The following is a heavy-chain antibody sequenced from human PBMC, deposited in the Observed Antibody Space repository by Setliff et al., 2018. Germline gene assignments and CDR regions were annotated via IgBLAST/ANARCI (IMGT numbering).Heavy chain of an antibody. J-gene: IGHJ3*02. V-gene: IGHV4-38-2*02. Sequence: SETLSLTCTVSGYSISSGYYWGWVRQPPGKGLEWIGEIYHSGSTNYNPSLKSRVTISVDKSKNQFSLKLSSVIAADTAVYYCARDGPTGYSSSWKPLDAFDIWGQGTMVTVSS. CDR1: GYSISSGYY. D-gene: IGHD6-13*01. CDR3: ARDGPTGYSSSWKPLDAFDI. CDR2: IYHSGST.